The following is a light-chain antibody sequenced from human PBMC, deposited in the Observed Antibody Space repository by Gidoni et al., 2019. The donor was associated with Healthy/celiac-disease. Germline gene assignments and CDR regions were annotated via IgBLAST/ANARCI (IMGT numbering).Light chain of an antibody. CDR3: QQSYSTPRT. Sequence: DIQMSQSPSSLSASVVDSVTITCRASQSISSYLNWYQQKPGKAPKLLIYAASSLQSGVPSRFSGSGSGTDFTLTISSLQPEDFATYYCQQSYSTPRTFGQXTKLEIK. CDR2: AAS. J-gene: IGKJ2*01. CDR1: QSISSY. V-gene: IGKV1-39*01.